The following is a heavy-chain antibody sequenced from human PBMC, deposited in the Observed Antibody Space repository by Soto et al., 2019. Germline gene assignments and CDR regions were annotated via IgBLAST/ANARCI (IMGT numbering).Heavy chain of an antibody. J-gene: IGHJ6*03. V-gene: IGHV3-66*01. Sequence: EVQLVESGGALVQPGGSLRLACAASGFTVYSNYMSWVRQAPGKGLEWVSLIYSGGYTNYADSVKGRFTISRDSSKETLYLQMNNLRAEDTAVYYCAIVTTETRGYFYYYMDVWGKGTTVTVSS. D-gene: IGHD4-17*01. CDR2: IYSGGYT. CDR3: AIVTTETRGYFYYYMDV. CDR1: GFTVYSNY.